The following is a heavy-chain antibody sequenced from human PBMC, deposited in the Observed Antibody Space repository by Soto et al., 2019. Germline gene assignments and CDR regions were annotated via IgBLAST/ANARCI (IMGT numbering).Heavy chain of an antibody. J-gene: IGHJ6*02. CDR1: GGTFSSYA. CDR2: IIPIFGTA. D-gene: IGHD3-10*01. Sequence: QVQLVQSGAEVKKPGSSVKVSCKASGGTFSSYAISWVRQAPGQGLEWMGGIIPIFGTANYAQNFQGRGTITADKSTSTAYMELSRLRSEGTAVYYCARVTTSGGLLYYYYGMDVWGQGTTVTVSS. V-gene: IGHV1-69*06. CDR3: ARVTTSGGLLYYYYGMDV.